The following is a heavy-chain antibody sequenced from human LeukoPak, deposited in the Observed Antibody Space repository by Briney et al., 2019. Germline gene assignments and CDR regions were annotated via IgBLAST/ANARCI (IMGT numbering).Heavy chain of an antibody. Sequence: GGSLRLSCAASGFTFSNYAIHWVRQAPGRGREWVAAISYDGNSQHYGAPVKGRFPISRDHSKTTLHQEINTIRTDGGVFYYCAKPYPTLTTSAVLDNWGQGPLVTVPS. CDR1: GFTFSNYA. D-gene: IGHD1-1*01. V-gene: IGHV3-30*18. CDR3: AKPYPTLTTSAVLDN. J-gene: IGHJ4*02. CDR2: ISYDGNSQ.